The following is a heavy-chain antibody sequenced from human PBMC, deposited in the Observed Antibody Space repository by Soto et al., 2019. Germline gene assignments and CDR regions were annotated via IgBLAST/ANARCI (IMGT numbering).Heavy chain of an antibody. Sequence: GGSRRLSCAAAGLTVSGKKYVAWVRQAPGKGLEWVSALYDVDGSFYADCVKGRFTTSSDSSKTTVYLQMNGLRPDDTAVYYCATRPEREHAYDVWGPGTTLTVSS. V-gene: IGHV3-53*01. CDR3: ATRPEREHAYDV. CDR2: LYDVDGS. D-gene: IGHD1-1*01. J-gene: IGHJ3*01. CDR1: GLTVSGKKY.